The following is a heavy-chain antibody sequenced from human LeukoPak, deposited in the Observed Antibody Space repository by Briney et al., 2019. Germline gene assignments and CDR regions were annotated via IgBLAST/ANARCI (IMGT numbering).Heavy chain of an antibody. Sequence: GSLRLSCAASGFIFSDYYMGWIRQAPGKGLGWLSYISSSGSTIHYADSVKGRFTISRDNAKNSLYLQMNSLRAEDTAVYYCARVMSTAAGYFQHWGQGTLVLVSS. CDR2: ISSSGSTI. CDR3: ARVMSTAAGYFQH. CDR1: GFIFSDYY. J-gene: IGHJ1*01. V-gene: IGHV3-11*01. D-gene: IGHD5-18*01.